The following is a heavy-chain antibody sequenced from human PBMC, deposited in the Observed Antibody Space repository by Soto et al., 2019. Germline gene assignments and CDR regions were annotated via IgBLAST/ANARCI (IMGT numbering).Heavy chain of an antibody. CDR3: ARGDYDSSGEDFDY. Sequence: QVQLQESGPGLVKPSQTLSLTCTVSGGSISSGGYYWSWIRQHPGKGLEWIGYIYYSGSTNYNPSLKSRVTITVDTSKHQFSLTLSSVTTADTPVYYCARGDYDSSGEDFDYWGQGTLVTVSS. V-gene: IGHV4-31*03. J-gene: IGHJ4*02. CDR2: IYYSGST. D-gene: IGHD3-22*01. CDR1: GGSISSGGYY.